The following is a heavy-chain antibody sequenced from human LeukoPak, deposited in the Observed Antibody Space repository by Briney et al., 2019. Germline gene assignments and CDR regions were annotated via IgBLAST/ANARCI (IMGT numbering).Heavy chain of an antibody. J-gene: IGHJ1*01. V-gene: IGHV1-8*01. D-gene: IGHD3-10*01. Sequence: GASVKVSSKASGYTFTSYDINWVRQATGQGLEWVGWMNPNSGNTGYAQKFQGRVTMTRNTSISTAYMELSSLRSEDTAVYYCARGPTMVRGVIEGYFQHWGQGTLVTVSS. CDR1: GYTFTSYD. CDR2: MNPNSGNT. CDR3: ARGPTMVRGVIEGYFQH.